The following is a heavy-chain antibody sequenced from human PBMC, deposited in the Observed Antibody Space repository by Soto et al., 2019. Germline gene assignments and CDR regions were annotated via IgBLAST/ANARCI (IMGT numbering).Heavy chain of an antibody. CDR3: ARVAWNQGPFDY. D-gene: IGHD1-1*01. V-gene: IGHV4-4*07. J-gene: IGHJ4*02. Sequence: SETLSLTCTVSGGSISSYYWSWIRQPAGKGLEWIGRIYTSGSTNYNPSLKSRVTVSVDTSKNQFSLKLSSVTAADTAVYYCARVAWNQGPFDYWGQGTLVTVSS. CDR2: IYTSGST. CDR1: GGSISSYY.